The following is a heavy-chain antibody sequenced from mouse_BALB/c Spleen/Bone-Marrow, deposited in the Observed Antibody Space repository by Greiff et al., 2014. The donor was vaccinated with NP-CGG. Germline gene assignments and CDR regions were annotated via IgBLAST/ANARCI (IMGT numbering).Heavy chain of an antibody. CDR1: GYSFTSYY. CDR3: APLSRYFDV. V-gene: IGHV1S135*01. D-gene: IGHD6-2*01. Sequence: VQLKQSGPELMKPGASVKISCKASGYSFTSYYMHWVKQSHGKSLEWIGYIDPFNGGTSYNQKFKGKATLTVDKSSSIAYMHLSSLTSEDSAVYYCAPLSRYFDVWGAGTTVTVSS. CDR2: IDPFNGGT. J-gene: IGHJ1*01.